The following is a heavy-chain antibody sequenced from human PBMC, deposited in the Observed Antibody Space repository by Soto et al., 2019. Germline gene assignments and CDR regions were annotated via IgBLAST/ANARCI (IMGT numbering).Heavy chain of an antibody. CDR2: INPSGGST. D-gene: IGHD3-22*01. Sequence: ASVKVSCKASGYTFTSYGISWVRQAPGQGLEWMGIINPSGGSTSYAQKFQGRVTMTRDTSTSTVYMELSSLRSEDTAVYYCARAHYYDSSGYRAPFDYWGQGTLVTVSS. V-gene: IGHV1-46*01. CDR3: ARAHYYDSSGYRAPFDY. CDR1: GYTFTSYG. J-gene: IGHJ4*02.